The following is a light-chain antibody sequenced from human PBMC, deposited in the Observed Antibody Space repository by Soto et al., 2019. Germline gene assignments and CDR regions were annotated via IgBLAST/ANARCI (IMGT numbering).Light chain of an antibody. CDR3: QRYNNWPLT. CDR2: DAS. Sequence: DTQITQSPSTLSASLGDRVTITCRASQSISHWLAWYQQKPGKAPKLLIYDASSLESGVPSRFSGSGSGTDFTLTISCLQSEDFATYYCQRYNNWPLTFGGGTKVDI. CDR1: QSISHW. J-gene: IGKJ4*01. V-gene: IGKV1-5*01.